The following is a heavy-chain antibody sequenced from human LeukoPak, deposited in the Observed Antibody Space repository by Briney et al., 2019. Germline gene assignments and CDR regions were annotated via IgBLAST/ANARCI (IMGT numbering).Heavy chain of an antibody. CDR1: GGSISSGSYY. CDR2: IYTSGST. J-gene: IGHJ4*02. V-gene: IGHV4-61*02. CDR3: ARESGY. D-gene: IGHD3-3*01. Sequence: SETLSLTCTVSGGSISSGSYYWSWIRQPAGKGLEWIGRIYTSGSTNYNPSLKSRATISVDTSKNQFSLKLSSVTAADTAVYYCARESGYWGQGTLVTVSS.